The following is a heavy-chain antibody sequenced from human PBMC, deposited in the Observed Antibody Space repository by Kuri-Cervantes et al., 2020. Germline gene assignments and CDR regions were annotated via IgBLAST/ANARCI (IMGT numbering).Heavy chain of an antibody. CDR2: ISSSSSYI. V-gene: IGHV3-21*01. CDR3: AREGYCRGGNCYPSYWYFDL. Sequence: GSLRLSCAASGFTFSSYSMNWVRQAPGKGLEWVSSISSSSSYIYYADSVKGRFTISRDNAKNSLYLQMNSLRAEDTAVYYCAREGYCRGGNCYPSYWYFDLWGRGTLVTVSS. J-gene: IGHJ2*01. D-gene: IGHD2-15*01. CDR1: GFTFSSYS.